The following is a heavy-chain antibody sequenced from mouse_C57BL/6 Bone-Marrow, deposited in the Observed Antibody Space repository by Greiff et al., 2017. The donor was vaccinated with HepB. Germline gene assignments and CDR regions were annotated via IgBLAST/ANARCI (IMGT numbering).Heavy chain of an antibody. Sequence: EVHLVESGGGLVQPGGSLKLSCAASVFTFSDYYMYWVRQTPEKRLEWVAYISNGGGSTYYPDTVKGRFTISRDNAKNTLYLQMSRLKSEDTAMYYCARQRGWYFDVWGTGTTVTVSS. CDR2: ISNGGGST. CDR3: ARQRGWYFDV. J-gene: IGHJ1*03. CDR1: VFTFSDYY. V-gene: IGHV5-12*01.